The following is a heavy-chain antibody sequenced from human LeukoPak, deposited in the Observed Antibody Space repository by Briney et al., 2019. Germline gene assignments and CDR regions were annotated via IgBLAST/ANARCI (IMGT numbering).Heavy chain of an antibody. D-gene: IGHD2/OR15-2a*01. J-gene: IGHJ5*02. Sequence: GGSLRLSCAASGFIFSSYAMTWVRQAPGKGLEWVSAIGSEGSTYYADSEKGRFTISRDNSKNTLYLEMNSLRADDTAIYYCAKGIKSPGDPWGQGTLVTVSS. CDR2: IGSEGST. CDR1: GFIFSSYA. V-gene: IGHV3-23*01. CDR3: AKGIKSPGDP.